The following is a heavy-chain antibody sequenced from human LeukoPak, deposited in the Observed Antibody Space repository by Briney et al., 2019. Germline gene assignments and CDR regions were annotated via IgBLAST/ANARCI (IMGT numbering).Heavy chain of an antibody. CDR2: VSSDGGNK. V-gene: IGHV3-30-3*01. D-gene: IGHD2-15*01. CDR3: ARELCSGGSCYSYYYYYGMDV. CDR1: GLTFSGYA. Sequence: PGGSLRLSCAASGLTFSGYAMRWVRQAPGKGLEWVAVVSSDGGNKNYADSVKGRFTIYRDNSKHTLYLQMDSLRPEDTAVYYCARELCSGGSCYSYYYYYGMDVWGQGTTVTVSS. J-gene: IGHJ6*02.